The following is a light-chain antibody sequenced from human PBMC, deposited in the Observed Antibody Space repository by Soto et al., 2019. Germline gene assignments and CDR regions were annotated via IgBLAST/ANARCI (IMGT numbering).Light chain of an antibody. J-gene: IGLJ2*01. V-gene: IGLV3-21*01. CDR2: YDS. CDR1: NLGSKS. CDR3: QVWDTSSDHVV. Sequence: SYELTQPPSVSVAPGKTAGITCGGDNLGSKSVHWYQQKPGQAPVLVIFYDSDRPSGIPERFSGSKSGNTATLTISRVEAGDEADYYCQVWDTSSDHVVFGGGTNLTVL.